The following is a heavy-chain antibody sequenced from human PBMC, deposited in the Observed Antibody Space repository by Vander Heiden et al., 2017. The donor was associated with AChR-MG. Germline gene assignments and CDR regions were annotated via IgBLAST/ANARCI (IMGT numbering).Heavy chain of an antibody. V-gene: IGHV3-48*01. Sequence: EVQLVESGGGLLQPGGSLRLSCAPSAFTSSSYRMKWVRQAQGKGVEWVSYISSSSSTIYYADSVKGRFTISRDNAKNSLYLQMNSLRAEDTAVYYCARSMAGYENNWFDPWGQGTLVTVSS. CDR1: AFTSSSYR. D-gene: IGHD3-10*01. J-gene: IGHJ5*02. CDR2: ISSSSSTI. CDR3: ARSMAGYENNWFDP.